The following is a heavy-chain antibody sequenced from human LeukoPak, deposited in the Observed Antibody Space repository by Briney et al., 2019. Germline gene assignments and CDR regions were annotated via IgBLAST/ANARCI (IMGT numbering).Heavy chain of an antibody. D-gene: IGHD3-22*01. CDR2: IIPILGIA. V-gene: IGHV1-69*04. J-gene: IGHJ4*02. CDR3: ASSDSSGYYEDY. Sequence: ASVKVSCKASGGTFSSYAISWVRQAPGQGLEWMGRIIPILGIANYAQKFQGRVTITADKSTSTAYMELSSLRSEDTAVYYCASSDSSGYYEDYWGQGTLVTVSS. CDR1: GGTFSSYA.